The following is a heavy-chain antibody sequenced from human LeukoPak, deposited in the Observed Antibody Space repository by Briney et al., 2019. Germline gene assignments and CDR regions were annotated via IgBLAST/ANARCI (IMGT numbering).Heavy chain of an antibody. Sequence: ISWNSGSIGYADSVKGRFTISRDNAKNSLYLQMNSLRAEDTALYYCAKDSLRGDYVWGSYVYWGQGTLVTVSS. D-gene: IGHD3-16*01. CDR2: ISWNSGSI. CDR3: AKDSLRGDYVWGSYVY. V-gene: IGHV3-9*01. J-gene: IGHJ4*02.